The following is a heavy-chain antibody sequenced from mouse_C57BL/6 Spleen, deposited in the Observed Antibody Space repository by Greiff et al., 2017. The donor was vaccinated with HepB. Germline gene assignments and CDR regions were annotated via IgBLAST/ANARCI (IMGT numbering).Heavy chain of an antibody. V-gene: IGHV14-3*01. CDR1: GFNIKNTY. D-gene: IGHD1-1*01. CDR2: TDPANGNT. Sequence: VQLKQSVAELVRPGASVKLSCTASGFNIKNTYMHWVKQRPEQGLEWIGRTDPANGNTKYAPKFQGKATITADTSSNTAYLQLSSLTSEDTAIYYCARDYYGSSYDYAMDYWGQGTSVTVSS. J-gene: IGHJ4*01. CDR3: ARDYYGSSYDYAMDY.